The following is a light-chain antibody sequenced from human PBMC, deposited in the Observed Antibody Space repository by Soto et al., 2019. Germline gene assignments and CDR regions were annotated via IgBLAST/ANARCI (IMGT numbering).Light chain of an antibody. CDR3: QQYGSSPQT. V-gene: IGKV3-20*01. Sequence: EIVLTQSPGTLSLSPGERATLSCRASQSVTSSSLAWYQQKPGQAPRLLIYGASSRATGIPDSFSGSGSGADFTLTISRLEPEDFAVYYCQQYGSSPQTFGQGTKLVI. CDR1: QSVTSSS. J-gene: IGKJ2*01. CDR2: GAS.